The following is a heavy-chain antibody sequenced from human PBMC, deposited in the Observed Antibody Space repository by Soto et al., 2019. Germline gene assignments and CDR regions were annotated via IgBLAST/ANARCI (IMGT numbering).Heavy chain of an antibody. CDR3: ARESEYLTSNFDY. CDR1: GFTFTRYS. V-gene: IGHV3-21*06. CDR2: ISSTTNYI. J-gene: IGHJ4*02. Sequence: GGSLRLSCAASGFTFTRYSMNWVRQAPGKGLEWVSSISSTTNYIYYGDSMKGRFTISRDKAKNSLYLEMNRLRAEDTAVYYFARESEYLTSNFDYCCQGTLVTVSS. D-gene: IGHD2-2*01.